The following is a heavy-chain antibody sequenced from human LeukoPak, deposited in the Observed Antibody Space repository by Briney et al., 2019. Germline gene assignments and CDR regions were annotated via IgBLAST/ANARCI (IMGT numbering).Heavy chain of an antibody. CDR1: GGSISSYY. CDR2: INHSGST. Sequence: SETLSLTCTVSGGSISSYYWSWIRQPPGKGLEWIGEINHSGSTNYNPSVKSRVTISVDTSKNQFSLKLTSVTAADTAEYFCARRSHYSRSSGNNCWGQGTLVTVSS. CDR3: ARRSHYSRSSGNNC. V-gene: IGHV4-34*01. D-gene: IGHD6-6*01. J-gene: IGHJ4*02.